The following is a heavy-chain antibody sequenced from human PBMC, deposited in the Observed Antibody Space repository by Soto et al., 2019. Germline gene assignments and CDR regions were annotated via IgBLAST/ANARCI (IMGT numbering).Heavy chain of an antibody. D-gene: IGHD4-17*01. CDR1: GGSISSGGYY. V-gene: IGHV4-31*03. CDR2: IYYSGST. J-gene: IGHJ4*02. Sequence: QVQLQESGPGLVKPSQTLSLTCTVSGGSISSGGYYWSWIRQHPGKGLEWIGYIYYSGSTYYNPSLKSRVTISVDTSKNQFSLKLSSVTAADTAVYYCARKKGYGATNNEDIDYWGQGTLVTVSS. CDR3: ARKKGYGATNNEDIDY.